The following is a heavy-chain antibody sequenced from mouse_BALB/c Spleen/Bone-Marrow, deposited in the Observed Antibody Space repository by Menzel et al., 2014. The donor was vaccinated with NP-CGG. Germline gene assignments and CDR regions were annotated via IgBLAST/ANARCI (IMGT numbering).Heavy chain of an antibody. J-gene: IGHJ3*01. CDR3: ARLDLVAY. V-gene: IGHV14-3*02. CDR2: IDPANGNT. Sequence: VQLQQPGAELVKPGASVKLSCTASGFNIKDTYMHWVKQRPEQGLEWIGRIDPANGNTEYDPKFQGKATITADTSSNAACLQLSSRTSEGTAVYCCARLDLVAYWGQGTLVTVSA. CDR1: GFNIKDTY.